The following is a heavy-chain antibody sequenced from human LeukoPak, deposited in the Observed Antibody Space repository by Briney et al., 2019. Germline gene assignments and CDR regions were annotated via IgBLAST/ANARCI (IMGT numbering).Heavy chain of an antibody. CDR2: ISSSSSTL. V-gene: IGHV3-48*01. CDR1: GFTFSSYS. D-gene: IGHD3-3*01. CDR3: ARVNFLGAVRGGCFDP. J-gene: IGHJ5*02. Sequence: GGSLRLSCAASGFTFSSYSMNWVRQAPGKGLEWVSYISSSSSTLYYADSVKGRFTISRDNAKNSLYLQMNSLRAEDTAVYYCARVNFLGAVRGGCFDPWGQGTLVTVSS.